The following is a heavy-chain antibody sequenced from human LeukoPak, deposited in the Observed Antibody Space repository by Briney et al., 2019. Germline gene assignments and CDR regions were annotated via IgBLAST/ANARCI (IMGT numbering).Heavy chain of an antibody. J-gene: IGHJ4*02. V-gene: IGHV3-20*04. CDR1: GLTFDDYG. D-gene: IGHD1-26*01. CDR2: INCNGGTT. Sequence: GGSLRLSCVASGLTFDDYGMSWVRQAPGKGLEWVSGINCNGGTTTYADSVKGRFTISRDNAKNSLYLQMNGLRVEDTAFYYCARNSGANVYTYSFQYWGRGTLVTVSS. CDR3: ARNSGANVYTYSFQY.